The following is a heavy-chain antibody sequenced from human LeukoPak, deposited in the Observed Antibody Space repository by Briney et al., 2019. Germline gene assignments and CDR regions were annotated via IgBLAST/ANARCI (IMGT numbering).Heavy chain of an antibody. V-gene: IGHV3-23*01. Sequence: GGSLRPSGAASGFTFSSYAMSWFPQPPGKGLEGVSAISISGNGGSTYYADSVKGRFTISRDNSKNTLYLQMNSLRAEDTAVYYCARDPRSYGYGAFDYWGQGTLVTVSS. J-gene: IGHJ4*02. D-gene: IGHD5-18*01. CDR1: GFTFSSYA. CDR2: ISISGNGGST. CDR3: ARDPRSYGYGAFDY.